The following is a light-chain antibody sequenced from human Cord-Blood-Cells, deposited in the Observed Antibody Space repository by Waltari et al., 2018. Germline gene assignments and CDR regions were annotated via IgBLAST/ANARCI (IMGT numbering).Light chain of an antibody. CDR2: AAS. J-gene: IGKJ2*01. V-gene: IGKV1-39*01. CDR3: QQSYSTPYT. Sequence: DIQMTQSPSSLSAYVGDRVTITCRASQSISSYLNWYQQKPGKAPKLLIYAASSLQSGVPSRFSGSGSGTDVTLTISSLQPEDFATYYCQQSYSTPYTFGQGTKLEIK. CDR1: QSISSY.